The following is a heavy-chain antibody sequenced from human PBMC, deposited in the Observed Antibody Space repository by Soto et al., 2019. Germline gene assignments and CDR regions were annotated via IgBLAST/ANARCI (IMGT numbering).Heavy chain of an antibody. CDR2: ISSSSSYI. V-gene: IGHV3-21*04. J-gene: IGHJ3*02. Sequence: GGSLRLSCAASGFTFSSYSMNWVRQAPGKGLEWVSSISSSSSYIYYADSVKGRFTISRDNAKNSLYLQMNSLRAEDTAVYYCARDYHDTRGRAFDIWGQGTRVTVSS. D-gene: IGHD3-22*01. CDR3: ARDYHDTRGRAFDI. CDR1: GFTFSSYS.